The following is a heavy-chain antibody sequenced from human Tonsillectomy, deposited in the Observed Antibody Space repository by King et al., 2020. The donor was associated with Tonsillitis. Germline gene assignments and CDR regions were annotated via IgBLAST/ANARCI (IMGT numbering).Heavy chain of an antibody. V-gene: IGHV1-69*01. J-gene: IGHJ4*02. CDR3: ARGIVATIRGYYFDY. D-gene: IGHD5-12*01. CDR2: IIPFFGTA. Sequence: EQLVQSGAEVKKPGSSVKVSCKASGGTFNTYAISWVRQAPGQGLEWMGGIIPFFGTANYAQKFQGRVTITTDESTSTAYMELSSLRSEDTAVYYCARGIVATIRGYYFDYWGQGTLVTVSS. CDR1: GGTFNTYA.